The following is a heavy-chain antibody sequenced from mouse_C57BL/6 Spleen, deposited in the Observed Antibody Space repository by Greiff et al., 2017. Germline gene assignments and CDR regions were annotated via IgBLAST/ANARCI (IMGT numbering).Heavy chain of an antibody. Sequence: QVQLQQPGAELVMPGASVKLSCKASGYTFTSYWMHWVKQRPGQGLEWIGEIDPSDSYTNYNQKFKGKSTLTVDKSSSTAYRQLSSLTSEDSAVYYCARRGNLYWYFDVWGTGTTVTVSS. CDR3: ARRGNLYWYFDV. CDR2: IDPSDSYT. V-gene: IGHV1-69*01. D-gene: IGHD2-1*01. J-gene: IGHJ1*03. CDR1: GYTFTSYW.